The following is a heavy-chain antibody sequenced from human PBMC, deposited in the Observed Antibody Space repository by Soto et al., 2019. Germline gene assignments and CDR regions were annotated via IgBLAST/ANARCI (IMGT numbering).Heavy chain of an antibody. D-gene: IGHD5-12*01. V-gene: IGHV3-21*01. CDR1: GFTFSSYS. CDR2: ISSSSSYI. CDR3: ARAKRWLQLREGLFDY. J-gene: IGHJ4*02. Sequence: GGSLRLSCAASGFTFSSYSMNWVRQAPGKGLEWVSSISSSSSYIYYADSVKGRFTISRDNAKNSLYLQMNSLRAEDTAVYYCARAKRWLQLREGLFDYWGQGTLVTVSS.